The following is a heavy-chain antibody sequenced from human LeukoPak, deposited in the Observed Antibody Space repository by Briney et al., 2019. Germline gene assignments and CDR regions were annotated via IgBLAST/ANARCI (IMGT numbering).Heavy chain of an antibody. D-gene: IGHD2-2*01. Sequence: GASVKVSCKASGGTFSSCAISWVRQAPGQGLEWMGGIIPIFGTANYAQKFQGRVTITADESTSTAYMELSSLRSEDTAVYYCARKVLGYCSSTSCYHNAFDIWGQGTMVTVSS. J-gene: IGHJ3*02. V-gene: IGHV1-69*13. CDR2: IIPIFGTA. CDR1: GGTFSSCA. CDR3: ARKVLGYCSSTSCYHNAFDI.